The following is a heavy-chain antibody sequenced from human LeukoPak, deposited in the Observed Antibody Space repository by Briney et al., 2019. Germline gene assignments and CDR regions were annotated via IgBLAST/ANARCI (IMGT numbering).Heavy chain of an antibody. D-gene: IGHD6-19*01. CDR3: ARVSSGSTADFDY. V-gene: IGHV4-59*02. Sequence: PSETLSLTCTVSGGSVSSNHWSWIRQPPGKGLEWIGCIYNSESTKDNPSLKSRVTMSVDTSKNQFSLKLSSVTAADTAVYYCARVSSGSTADFDYWGQGTLVTVSS. CDR1: GGSVSSNH. CDR2: IYNSEST. J-gene: IGHJ4*02.